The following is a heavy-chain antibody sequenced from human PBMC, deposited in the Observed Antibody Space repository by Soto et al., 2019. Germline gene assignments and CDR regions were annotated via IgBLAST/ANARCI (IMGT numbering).Heavy chain of an antibody. Sequence: GSLRLSCTVSGFTFSSSAMSWVRQAPGRGLEWVSGISGIGSGTYYADSVKGRFTISRDNSKNTLYLQMSGLRAEDTAVYYCAKGPTIFGAVISFDYYYGMYVWGQGTPVTVSS. CDR3: AKGPTIFGAVISFDYYYGMYV. CDR1: GFTFSSSA. D-gene: IGHD3-3*01. CDR2: ISGIGSGT. V-gene: IGHV3-23*01. J-gene: IGHJ6*02.